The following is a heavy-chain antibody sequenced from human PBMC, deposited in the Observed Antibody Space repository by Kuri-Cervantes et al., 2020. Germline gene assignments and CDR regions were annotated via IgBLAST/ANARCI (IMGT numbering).Heavy chain of an antibody. CDR1: GFTSSSYE. J-gene: IGHJ4*02. V-gene: IGHV3-48*03. CDR2: ITPGGVST. D-gene: IGHD6-19*01. CDR3: ARGIAVAGLDY. Sequence: GESLKISCAASGFTSSSYEMNWVRQAPGKGLEWVSYITPGGVSTHYADSVKGRFTISRDNSKNTLYLQMNSLRAEDTAVYYCARGIAVAGLDYWGQGTLVTVSS.